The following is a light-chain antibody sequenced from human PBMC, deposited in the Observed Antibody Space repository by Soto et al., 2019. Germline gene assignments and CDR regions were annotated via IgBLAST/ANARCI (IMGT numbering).Light chain of an antibody. V-gene: IGLV2-14*01. CDR2: DVS. Sequence: QSVLTQPGSVSGSPGQSIAISCTGTSSDVGGYNYVSWYQQHPGKAPKPMIYDVSNRPSGVSNRFSGSTSGNTASLTISGLQAEDEADYYCSSYTSSDTYVFGTGTKVTVL. CDR3: SSYTSSDTYV. CDR1: SSDVGGYNY. J-gene: IGLJ1*01.